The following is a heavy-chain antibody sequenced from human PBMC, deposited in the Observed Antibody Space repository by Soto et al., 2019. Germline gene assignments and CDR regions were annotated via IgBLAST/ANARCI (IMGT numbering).Heavy chain of an antibody. J-gene: IGHJ6*02. CDR2: ISGYNGDT. CDR1: GYPFTRYS. V-gene: IGHV1-18*04. D-gene: IGHD3-3*01. CDR3: ARASLTIFGAPYGMDV. Sequence: ASVKVSCKASGYPFTRYSIRWVRQAPGQGLEWMGWISGYNGDTEYSKNFQGRLTMTIDTSTTTASMEQRSLRSDDTAVYYCARASLTIFGAPYGMDVWGQGTSVTVSS.